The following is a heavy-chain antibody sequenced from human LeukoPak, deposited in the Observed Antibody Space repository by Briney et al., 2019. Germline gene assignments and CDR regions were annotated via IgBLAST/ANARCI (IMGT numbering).Heavy chain of an antibody. CDR1: GFSFSSYT. CDR3: TTDRYDFWSGSMIPFDY. CDR2: IKSKTDGGTT. D-gene: IGHD3-3*01. J-gene: IGHJ4*02. Sequence: GGSLRLSCSASGFSFSSYTMTWVRQAPGKGLEWVGRIKSKTDGGTTDYAAPVKGRFTISRDDSKNTLYLQMNSLKTEDTAVYYCTTDRYDFWSGSMIPFDYWGQGTLVTVSS. V-gene: IGHV3-15*01.